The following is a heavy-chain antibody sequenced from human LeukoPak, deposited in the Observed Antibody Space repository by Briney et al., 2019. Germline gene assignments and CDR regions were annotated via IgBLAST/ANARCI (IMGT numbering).Heavy chain of an antibody. CDR2: ISGSGGST. CDR3: AKRQAYGPDYCTYAVCSPFDY. V-gene: IGHV3-23*01. CDR1: GFTFSSYA. Sequence: QPGGSLRLSCAAPGFTFSSYAMSWVRQAPGKGLEWVSTISGSGGSTYYADSVKGRFTISRDNSKNTLYLQMNSLRAEDTAVYYCAKRQAYGPDYCTYAVCSPFDYWGQGTLVTVSS. J-gene: IGHJ4*02. D-gene: IGHD2-8*01.